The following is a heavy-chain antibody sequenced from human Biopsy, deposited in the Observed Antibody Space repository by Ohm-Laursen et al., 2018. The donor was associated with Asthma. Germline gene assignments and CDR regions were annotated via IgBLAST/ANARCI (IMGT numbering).Heavy chain of an antibody. CDR3: ASGPEWSGLDV. Sequence: TLSLTWALSGGPLRGYVWAWIRQPPGKGLEWIGEIPQGGATAVNPSLKSRVTISMDPSKSQFYLSLRSMTAADTAVYYCASGPEWSGLDVWGQGTTVTVSS. J-gene: IGHJ6*02. CDR2: IPQGGAT. D-gene: IGHD1-14*01. V-gene: IGHV4-34*01. CDR1: GGPLRGYV.